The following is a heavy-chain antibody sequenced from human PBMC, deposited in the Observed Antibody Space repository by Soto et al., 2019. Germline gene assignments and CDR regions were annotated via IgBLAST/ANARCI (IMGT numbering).Heavy chain of an antibody. CDR3: ARTSGSQSIDAFDI. CDR2: AHAGNGNT. J-gene: IGHJ3*02. CDR1: GYTFTNYA. Sequence: ASVKVSCKASGYTFTNYAIHWVRQAPGHSLEWVGWAHAGNGNTRYSEKFQDRVTMTGDTSASTAYMELSRLRSDDTAVYYCARTSGSQSIDAFDIWGQGTMVTVSS. V-gene: IGHV1-3*01. D-gene: IGHD1-26*01.